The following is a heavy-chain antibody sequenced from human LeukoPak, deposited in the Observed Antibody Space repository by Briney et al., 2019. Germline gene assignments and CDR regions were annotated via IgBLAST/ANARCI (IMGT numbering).Heavy chain of an antibody. J-gene: IGHJ4*02. CDR2: IYYSGST. V-gene: IGHV4-59*08. CDR3: ARHAGYSSGWYGEPTTNFDY. Sequence: PSETLSLTCTVSGGSISSYYWSWIRQPPGKGLEWIGYIYYSGSTNYNPSLKSQVTISVDTSKNQFSLKLSSVTAADTAVYYCARHAGYSSGWYGEPTTNFDYWGQGTLVTVSS. D-gene: IGHD6-19*01. CDR1: GGSISSYY.